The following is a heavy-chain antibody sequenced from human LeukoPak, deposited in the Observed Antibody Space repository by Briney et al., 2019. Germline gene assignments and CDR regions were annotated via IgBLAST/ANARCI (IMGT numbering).Heavy chain of an antibody. CDR2: INPNSGGT. J-gene: IGHJ4*02. V-gene: IGHV1-2*02. CDR1: GYTFTGYY. CDR3: ARSGSTGYSLDY. Sequence: GASVTVSCKASGYTFTGYYMHWVRQAPGQGLEWMGWINPNSGGTNYAQKFQGRVTMTRDTSISTAYMELSRLRSDDTAVYFCARSGSTGYSLDYWGQGTLVTVSS. D-gene: IGHD3-22*01.